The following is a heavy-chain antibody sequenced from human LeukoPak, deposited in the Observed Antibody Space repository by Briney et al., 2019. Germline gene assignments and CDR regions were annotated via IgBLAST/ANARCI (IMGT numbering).Heavy chain of an antibody. CDR2: IKQDGSEK. CDR3: ARASRDGYRYRIFQH. Sequence: GGSLRLSCAASGFTFSSYWMSWVRQAPGKGLEWVANIKQDGSEKYYVDSVKGRFTISRDNAKNSLYLQMNSLRAEDTAVYYCARASRDGYRYRIFQHWGQGTLVTVSS. D-gene: IGHD5-24*01. CDR1: GFTFSSYW. V-gene: IGHV3-7*01. J-gene: IGHJ1*01.